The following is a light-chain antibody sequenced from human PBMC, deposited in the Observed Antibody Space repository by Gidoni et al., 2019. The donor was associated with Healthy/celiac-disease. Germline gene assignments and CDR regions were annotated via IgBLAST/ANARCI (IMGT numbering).Light chain of an antibody. J-gene: IGKJ4*01. CDR3: MQALQTPPT. Sequence: DIVITQSPLSLPVTPGEPASISCRSSQSLLHSNGYNYLDWYRQKPGQSPQPLIYLGSNRASGVPDRFSGSGSGTDFTLKISRVEAEDVGVYYCMQALQTPPTFGGGTKVEIK. V-gene: IGKV2-28*01. CDR1: QSLLHSNGYNY. CDR2: LGS.